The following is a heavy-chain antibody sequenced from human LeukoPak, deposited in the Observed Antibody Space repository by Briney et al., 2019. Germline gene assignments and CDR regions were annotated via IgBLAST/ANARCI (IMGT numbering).Heavy chain of an antibody. V-gene: IGHV3-7*04. CDR1: GFTFNSYW. J-gene: IGHJ4*02. Sequence: GGSLRLSCAASGFTFNSYWLSWVRQAPGKGLEWVANIKEDGSHQHYVDSVKGRFTISRDNAKNSRYVQMNSLRAEDTAVYYCARDGYGTGSHDYWGQGTLVTVSS. CDR2: IKEDGSHQ. D-gene: IGHD3-10*01. CDR3: ARDGYGTGSHDY.